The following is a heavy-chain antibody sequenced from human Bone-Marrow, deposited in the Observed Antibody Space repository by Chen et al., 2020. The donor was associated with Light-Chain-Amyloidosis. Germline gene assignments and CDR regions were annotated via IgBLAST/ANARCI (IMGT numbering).Heavy chain of an antibody. J-gene: IGHJ4*02. CDR1: GFTFISYS. CDR3: ARVSSSWYYFDY. CDR2: ISSSSSTI. Sequence: EVQLVESGGGLVQPGGSLRLSCAASGFTFISYSMNWVRQAPGKGLEWVSYISSSSSTIYYADSGKGRFTISRDNAKNSLYLQMNSLRDEDTAVYYCARVSSSWYYFDYWGQGTLVTVSS. V-gene: IGHV3-48*02. D-gene: IGHD6-13*01.